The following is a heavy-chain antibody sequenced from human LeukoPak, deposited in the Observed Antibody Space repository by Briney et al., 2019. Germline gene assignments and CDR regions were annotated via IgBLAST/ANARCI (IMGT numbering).Heavy chain of an antibody. D-gene: IGHD3-10*01. CDR1: GFTFSSYA. CDR2: ISGSGGST. CDR3: AKDLLRYYGSGSTLFDP. V-gene: IGHV3-23*01. J-gene: IGHJ5*02. Sequence: GGSLRLSCAASGFTFSSYAMSWVRQAPGKGLEWVSAISGSGGSTYYADSVKGRFTISRDNSKNTLYLQMNSLRAEDTAVYYCAKDLLRYYGSGSTLFDPWGQGTLVTVSS.